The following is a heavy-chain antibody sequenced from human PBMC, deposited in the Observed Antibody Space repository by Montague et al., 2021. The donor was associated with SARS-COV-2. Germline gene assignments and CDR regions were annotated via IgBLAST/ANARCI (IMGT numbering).Heavy chain of an antibody. D-gene: IGHD3-3*01. V-gene: IGHV6-1*01. CDR1: GDSVSSNSAA. CDR3: ARGPGVVIILAIYYYYGMDV. Sequence: CAISGDSVSSNSAAWNWIRQSPSRGLEWLGRTYYRSKWYNDYAVXLKXRITINPDTSKNQFSLKLSSVTAADTAVYYCARGPGVVIILAIYYYYGMDVWGQGTTVTVSS. J-gene: IGHJ6*02. CDR2: TYYRSKWYN.